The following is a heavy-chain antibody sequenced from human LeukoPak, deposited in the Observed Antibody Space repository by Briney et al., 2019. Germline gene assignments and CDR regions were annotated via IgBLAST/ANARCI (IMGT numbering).Heavy chain of an antibody. D-gene: IGHD4-11*01. V-gene: IGHV1-18*04. CDR3: ATTVTTSPSSFYYGMDV. Sequence: GASVKVSCKASGYTFTSYYMHWMRQAPGQGLEWVGWISTYNDNTNYAQKLQGRVTMTTDTSTSTAYMELRSLGSDDTAVYYCATTVTTSPSSFYYGMDVWGRGTTVTVSS. CDR2: ISTYNDNT. J-gene: IGHJ6*02. CDR1: GYTFTSYY.